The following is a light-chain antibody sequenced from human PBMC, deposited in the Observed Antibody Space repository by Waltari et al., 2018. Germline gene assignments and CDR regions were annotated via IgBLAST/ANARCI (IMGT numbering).Light chain of an antibody. CDR1: SSDIGGYRY. CDR3: SSFTSDSTLV. V-gene: IGLV2-14*01. J-gene: IGLJ3*02. CDR2: EVF. Sequence: QSALTQPASVSGSPGQSITISCTGTSSDIGGYRYVSWYQQHPGKAPKRKIYEVFSRPSGGSGRFSGSQSGNTASLTIAGLQAEGEADYYCSSFTSDSTLVFGGGTKLTVL.